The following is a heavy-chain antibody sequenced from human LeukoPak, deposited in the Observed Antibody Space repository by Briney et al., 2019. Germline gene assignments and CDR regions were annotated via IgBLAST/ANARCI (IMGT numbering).Heavy chain of an antibody. J-gene: IGHJ5*02. Sequence: GGSLRLSCAASGFTFSSYAMHWVRQAPGKGLEWVAVISYDGSNKYYADSVKGRFTISRDNSKNTLYLQMISLRAEDTAVYYCARGMGYSSGWYGGENWFDPWGQGTLVTVSS. D-gene: IGHD6-19*01. CDR1: GFTFSSYA. V-gene: IGHV3-30*04. CDR2: ISYDGSNK. CDR3: ARGMGYSSGWYGGENWFDP.